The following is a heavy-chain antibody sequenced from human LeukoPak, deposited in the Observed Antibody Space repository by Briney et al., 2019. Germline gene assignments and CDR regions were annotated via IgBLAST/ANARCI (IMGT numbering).Heavy chain of an antibody. CDR1: GFTFSSYA. V-gene: IGHV3-30-3*01. CDR3: AKDPSDRYCSSTSCYR. J-gene: IGHJ4*02. CDR2: ISYDGSNK. Sequence: GGSLRLSCAASGFTFSSYAMHWVRQAPGKGLEWVAVISYDGSNKYYADSVKGRFTISRDNSKNTLYLQMNSLRAEDTAVYYCAKDPSDRYCSSTSCYRWGQGTLVTVSS. D-gene: IGHD2-2*02.